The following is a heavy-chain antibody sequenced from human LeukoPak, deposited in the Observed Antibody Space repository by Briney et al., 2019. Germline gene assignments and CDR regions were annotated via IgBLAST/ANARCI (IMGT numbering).Heavy chain of an antibody. D-gene: IGHD3-9*01. CDR3: ARHAHTYYDILTGLLTREYYFDY. J-gene: IGHJ4*02. CDR1: GGSINAPNYY. CDR2: IFYSGGT. Sequence: PSETLSLTCTVSGGSINAPNYYWGWIRQTPGKGLEWIGNIFYSGGTYYSSSLTSRVTISLDTSRNQFSLKLNSVTAADTAVYYCARHAHTYYDILTGLLTREYYFDYWGQGTLVTVSS. V-gene: IGHV4-39*07.